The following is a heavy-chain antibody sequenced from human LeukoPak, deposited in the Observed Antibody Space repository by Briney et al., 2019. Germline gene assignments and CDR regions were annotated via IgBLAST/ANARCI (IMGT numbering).Heavy chain of an antibody. D-gene: IGHD6-13*01. Sequence: GRSLRLSCAASGFTFSSYGMHWVRQAPGKGLEWVAVIWYDGSNKYYADSVKGRFTISRDNSKNTLYLQMNSPRAEDTAVYYCAKDGSSSWYLLPLGYWGQGTLVTVSS. J-gene: IGHJ4*02. CDR1: GFTFSSYG. CDR2: IWYDGSNK. V-gene: IGHV3-33*06. CDR3: AKDGSSSWYLLPLGY.